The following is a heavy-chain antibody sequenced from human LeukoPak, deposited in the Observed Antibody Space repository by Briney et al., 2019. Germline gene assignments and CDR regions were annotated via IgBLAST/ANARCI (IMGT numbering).Heavy chain of an antibody. CDR2: IDSRDSFT. CDR1: GYTFTSYC. CDR3: ARLSARELPWFDP. V-gene: IGHV5-10-1*01. Sequence: GESLRISCQGSGYTFTSYCITWVRQMPGKGLEWMGRIDSRDSFTNYRPSFQGHVTISTDKSITTAYLQWSSLKASDTAMYYCARLSARELPWFDPWGQGTLVTVSS. J-gene: IGHJ5*02. D-gene: IGHD1-26*01.